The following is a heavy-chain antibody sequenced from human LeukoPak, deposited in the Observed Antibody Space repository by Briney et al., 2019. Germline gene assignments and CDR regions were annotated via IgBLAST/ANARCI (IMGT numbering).Heavy chain of an antibody. CDR3: AKDRGGYEPDDAFDI. V-gene: IGHV3-23*01. D-gene: IGHD5-12*01. J-gene: IGHJ3*02. CDR2: ISGSGGST. CDR1: GFTFSSYA. Sequence: GESLKISCAASGFTFSSYAMSWVRQAPGKGLEWVSAISGSGGSTYYADSVKGRFTISRDNSKNTLYLQMNGLRAEDTAVYYCAKDRGGYEPDDAFDIWGQGTMVTVSS.